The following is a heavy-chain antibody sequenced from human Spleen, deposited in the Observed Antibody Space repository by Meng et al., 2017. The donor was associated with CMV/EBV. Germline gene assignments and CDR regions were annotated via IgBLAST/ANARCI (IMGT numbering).Heavy chain of an antibody. J-gene: IGHJ6*02. Sequence: GGSLRLSCKGSGYTFTNYWIGWVRQMPGKGLEWMGIIYTGDSDSRYGPSFQGQVTISADKSINTAYLHWSSLRASDTATYYCARALGYCYNTTCWHLELRYGLDVWGQGTTVTVSS. V-gene: IGHV5-51*01. CDR2: IYTGDSDS. D-gene: IGHD2/OR15-2a*01. CDR1: GYTFTNYW. CDR3: ARALGYCYNTTCWHLELRYGLDV.